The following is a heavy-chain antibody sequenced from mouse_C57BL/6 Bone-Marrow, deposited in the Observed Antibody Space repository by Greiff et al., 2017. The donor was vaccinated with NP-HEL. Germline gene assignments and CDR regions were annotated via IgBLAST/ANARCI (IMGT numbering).Heavy chain of an antibody. V-gene: IGHV1-26*01. CDR3: MGSKFAY. J-gene: IGHJ3*01. Sequence: EVQLQQSGPELVKPGAPVKISCKASGYTFTDYYMNWVKQSHGKSLEWIGDINPNNGGTSYNQKFKGKATLTVDKSSSTAYMELRSLTSEDSAVYYCMGSKFAYWGQGTLVTVSA. CDR1: GYTFTDYY. D-gene: IGHD1-1*02. CDR2: INPNNGGT.